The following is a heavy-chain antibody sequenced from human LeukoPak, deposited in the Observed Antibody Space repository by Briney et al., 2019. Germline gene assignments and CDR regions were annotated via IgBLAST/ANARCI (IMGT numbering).Heavy chain of an antibody. D-gene: IGHD6-13*01. J-gene: IGHJ6*03. CDR3: ARPPCIATAGFEYYYNYMDV. CDR2: INSDGSST. CDR1: GFTFRNYW. Sequence: GGSLRLSCAASGFTFRNYWMHWVRQAPGKGLEWVARINSDGSSTTYADPARGRFTISRDNAKNTLYLQMNSLRAEDTAVYFCARPPCIATAGFEYYYNYMDVWGKGTTVTVSS. V-gene: IGHV3-74*03.